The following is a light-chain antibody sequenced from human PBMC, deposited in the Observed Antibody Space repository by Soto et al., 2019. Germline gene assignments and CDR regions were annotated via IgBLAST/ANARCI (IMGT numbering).Light chain of an antibody. V-gene: IGLV3-21*02. CDR1: SIGSKS. Sequence: SYELTQPPSVSVAPGQTARITCGGNSIGSKSVHWYQQKPGQAPVLVVHDDSDRPSGIPERLSGSNSGNTASLTISGVEAGDEADYYCQVWHGGSDHLVVFGGGTKLTVL. CDR2: DDS. J-gene: IGLJ2*01. CDR3: QVWHGGSDHLVV.